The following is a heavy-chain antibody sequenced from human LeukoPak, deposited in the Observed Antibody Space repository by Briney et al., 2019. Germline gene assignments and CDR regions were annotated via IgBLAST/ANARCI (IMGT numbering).Heavy chain of an antibody. CDR2: ISGSGGST. CDR3: AKDPYGSGSYLYGALFDY. CDR1: GFTFSSYA. D-gene: IGHD3-10*01. J-gene: IGHJ4*02. Sequence: GGSLRLSCAASGFTFSSYAMSWVRQAPGKGLEWVSAISGSGGSTYYADSVKGRFTISRDNSKNTLYLQMNSLRAEDTAVYYCAKDPYGSGSYLYGALFDYWGQGTLVTVSS. V-gene: IGHV3-23*01.